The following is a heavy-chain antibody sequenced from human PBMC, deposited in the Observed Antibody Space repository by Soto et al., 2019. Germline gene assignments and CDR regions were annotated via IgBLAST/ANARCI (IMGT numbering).Heavy chain of an antibody. D-gene: IGHD6-6*01. J-gene: IGHJ6*02. V-gene: IGHV3-23*01. CDR1: GFSFGTYV. CDR3: AKVLRADTTSSNFYYYSALDD. CDR2: ISGSGGRV. Sequence: EVQLLESGGGMVEPRGSLKLSCAASGFSFGTYVMNWVRQAPGKGLEWVSGISGSGGRVYSADSVKGRFTISRDNSKDTLFLQMNSLRGEDSAVYYCAKVLRADTTSSNFYYYSALDDWGQGTTVTVSS.